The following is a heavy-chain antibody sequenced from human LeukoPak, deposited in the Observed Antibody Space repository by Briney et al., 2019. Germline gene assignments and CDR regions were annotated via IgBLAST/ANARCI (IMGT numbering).Heavy chain of an antibody. D-gene: IGHD5-12*01. Sequence: ASVKVSCKASGYTFTGYYMHWVRQAPGQGLEWMGWINPNSGGTNYAQKFQGRVTMTRDTSISTAYMELSRLRSDDTAVYYCARDLGGYDYGGYWGQGTLVTVSS. CDR3: ARDLGGYDYGGY. V-gene: IGHV1-2*02. J-gene: IGHJ4*02. CDR1: GYTFTGYY. CDR2: INPNSGGT.